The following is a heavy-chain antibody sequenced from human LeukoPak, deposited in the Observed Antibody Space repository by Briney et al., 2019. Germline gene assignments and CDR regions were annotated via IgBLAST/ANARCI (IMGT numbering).Heavy chain of an antibody. J-gene: IGHJ5*02. Sequence: KPSETLSLTCAVYGVSFSGYYWSWIRQPPGKGLEWIGEINHSGSTNYNPSLKSRVTISVDTSKNQFSLKLSSVTAADTAVYYCASLYYYGSGKEYNWFDPWGQGTLVTVSS. CDR2: INHSGST. V-gene: IGHV4-34*01. CDR1: GVSFSGYY. D-gene: IGHD3-10*01. CDR3: ASLYYYGSGKEYNWFDP.